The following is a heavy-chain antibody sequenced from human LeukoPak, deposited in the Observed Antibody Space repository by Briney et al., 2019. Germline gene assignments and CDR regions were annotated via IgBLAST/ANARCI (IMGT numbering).Heavy chain of an antibody. J-gene: IGHJ4*02. CDR2: IYYSGST. CDR3: ARSDYSNYAYYFDY. CDR1: GGSFSGYY. D-gene: IGHD4-11*01. V-gene: IGHV4-59*06. Sequence: SETLSLTCAVYGGSFSGYYWSWIRQPPGKGLEWIGYIYYSGSTYYNPSLKSRVTISVDTSKNQFFLKLSSVTAADTAVYYCARSDYSNYAYYFDYWGQGTLVTVSS.